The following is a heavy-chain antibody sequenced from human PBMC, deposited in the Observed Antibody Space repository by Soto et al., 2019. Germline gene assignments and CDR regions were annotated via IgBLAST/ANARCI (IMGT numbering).Heavy chain of an antibody. CDR3: ARDLEDSSSYPYYYYYGMDV. V-gene: IGHV1-2*04. D-gene: IGHD6-6*01. Sequence: ASVKVSCKASGYTFTGYYMHWVRQAPGQGLEWMGWINPNSGGTNYAQKCQGWVTMTRDTSIGTAYMELSRLRSDDTAVYYCARDLEDSSSYPYYYYYGMDVWGQGTTVTVSS. J-gene: IGHJ6*02. CDR1: GYTFTGYY. CDR2: INPNSGGT.